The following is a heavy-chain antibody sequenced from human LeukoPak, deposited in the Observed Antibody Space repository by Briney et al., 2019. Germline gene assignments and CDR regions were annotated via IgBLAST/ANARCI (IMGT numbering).Heavy chain of an antibody. D-gene: IGHD6-19*01. CDR1: GFTFSTYS. V-gene: IGHV3-21*01. CDR3: ARELRYSSGWTWFDP. CDR2: ISSSSRYI. Sequence: PGGSLRLSCSASGFTFSTYSMNWVRQAPGKGLEWVSSISSSSRYIYYADSVKGRFTISRDNAKNSLYLQMNSLRAEDTAVYYCARELRYSSGWTWFDPWGQGTLVTVSS. J-gene: IGHJ5*02.